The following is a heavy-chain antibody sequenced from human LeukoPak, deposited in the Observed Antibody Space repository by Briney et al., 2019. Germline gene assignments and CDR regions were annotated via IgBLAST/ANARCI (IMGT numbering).Heavy chain of an antibody. V-gene: IGHV3-48*02. J-gene: IGHJ4*02. D-gene: IGHD3-22*01. CDR2: ITSGSTTI. CDR3: ARDLTTSFNVFDH. CDR1: GFTFSTYS. Sequence: GGSLRLSCAVSGFTFSTYSVNWVRQAPGKGLEWVSYITSGSTTIYYADSVKGRSTISRDNAKNSLYLQMNSLRDEDTAVYYCARDLTTSFNVFDHWGQGTLVTVSS.